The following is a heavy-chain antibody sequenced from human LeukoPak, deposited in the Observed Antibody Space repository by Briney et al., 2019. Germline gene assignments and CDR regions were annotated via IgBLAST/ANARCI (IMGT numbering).Heavy chain of an antibody. D-gene: IGHD2-2*01. Sequence: GGSLRLSCAASGYTFTSYAMHWIRQAPGQRLEWMGWINAGSGNTNYSQKFQGRVTITRDTSASTAYMELSSLRSEDTAVYYCARTVPAAHYSDYWGQGSLVTVSS. CDR1: GYTFTSYA. J-gene: IGHJ4*02. V-gene: IGHV1-3*01. CDR2: INAGSGNT. CDR3: ARTVPAAHYSDY.